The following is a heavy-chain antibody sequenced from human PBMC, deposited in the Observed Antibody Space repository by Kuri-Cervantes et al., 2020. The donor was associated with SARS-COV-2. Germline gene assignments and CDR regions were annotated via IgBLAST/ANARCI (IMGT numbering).Heavy chain of an antibody. CDR1: RFMFSCDR. CDR2: ISGSGGST. D-gene: IGHD6-19*01. V-gene: IGHV3-23*01. CDR3: AKDQTLGEEQWLPTGGGGIDY. Sequence: GGSLRLSCAASRFMFSCDRMNWVRQAPGKGLEWVSAISGSGGSTYYADSVKGRFTISRDNSKNTLYLQMNSLRAEDTAVYYCAKDQTLGEEQWLPTGGGGIDYWGQGTLVTVSS. J-gene: IGHJ4*02.